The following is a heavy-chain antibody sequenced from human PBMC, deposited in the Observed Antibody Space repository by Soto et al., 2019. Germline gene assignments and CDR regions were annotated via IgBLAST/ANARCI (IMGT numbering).Heavy chain of an antibody. Sequence: SQTLSRTCAISGDSVSSNSAAWNWIRQSPSRGLEWLGRTYYRSKWYNDYAESVKSRININPDTSKNQFSLHLNSVTPEDTAVYYVARDPPDFHSAFDYWGQGTLVTVSS. V-gene: IGHV6-1*01. J-gene: IGHJ4*02. CDR3: ARDPPDFHSAFDY. CDR2: TYYRSKWYN. D-gene: IGHD4-4*01. CDR1: GDSVSSNSAA.